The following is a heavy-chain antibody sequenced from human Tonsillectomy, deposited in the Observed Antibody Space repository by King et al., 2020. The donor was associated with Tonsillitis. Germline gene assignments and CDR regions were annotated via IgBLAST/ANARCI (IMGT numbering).Heavy chain of an antibody. CDR2: VSFDGIDK. D-gene: IGHD3-9*01. CDR1: GFTFSNCA. Sequence: VQLVESGGGVVQPGRSLRLSCAASGFTFSNCAMHWVRQAPGKGPEWVAVVSFDGIDKYYGDCVKGRFTISRDNSKKTVYLQMNSLRAEDTAVYYCAKDRGGNILTGYYSILDYWGQGALVTVSS. CDR3: AKDRGGNILTGYYSILDY. V-gene: IGHV3-30*18. J-gene: IGHJ4*02.